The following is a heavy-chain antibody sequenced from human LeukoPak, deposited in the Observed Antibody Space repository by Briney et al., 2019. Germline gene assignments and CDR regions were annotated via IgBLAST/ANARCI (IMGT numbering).Heavy chain of an antibody. D-gene: IGHD1-26*01. CDR3: ARDGSIVGATTLDY. CDR1: GGSISNSRDY. V-gene: IGHV4-39*07. Sequence: SETLSLTCTVSGGSISNSRDYWAWIRQPPGKGLEWIANIYYSGSTYYSPSLKSRVTISVDTSKNQFSLKLSSVTAADTAVYYCARDGSIVGATTLDYWGQGTLVTVSS. CDR2: IYYSGST. J-gene: IGHJ4*02.